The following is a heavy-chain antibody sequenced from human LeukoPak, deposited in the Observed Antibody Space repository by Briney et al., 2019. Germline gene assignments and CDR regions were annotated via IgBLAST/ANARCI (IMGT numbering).Heavy chain of an antibody. Sequence: GGSLRLSCAASGFTFSNARMSWVRQAPGKGLEWVGRIKSKTDGGTTDYAAPVKGRFTISRDDSKNTLYLQMNSLKTEDTAVYYCTTDAGDFDWLEAFDIWGQGTMVTVSS. CDR2: IKSKTDGGTT. J-gene: IGHJ3*02. CDR1: GFTFSNAR. V-gene: IGHV3-15*01. CDR3: TTDAGDFDWLEAFDI. D-gene: IGHD3-9*01.